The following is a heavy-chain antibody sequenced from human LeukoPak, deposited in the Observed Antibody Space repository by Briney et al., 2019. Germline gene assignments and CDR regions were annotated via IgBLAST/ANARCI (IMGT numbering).Heavy chain of an antibody. J-gene: IGHJ6*02. CDR3: AREHDFLSGYGMDV. CDR1: GYTFINYA. V-gene: IGHV1-3*01. Sequence: GASVKVSCKASGYTFINYAIHWVRQAPGQGLEWMGWINAGDGNIKYSQNFQGRVTITRDTSASTAYMELSSLRSEDTAVYYCAREHDFLSGYGMDVWGQGTTVTVSS. CDR2: INAGDGNI. D-gene: IGHD3-3*01.